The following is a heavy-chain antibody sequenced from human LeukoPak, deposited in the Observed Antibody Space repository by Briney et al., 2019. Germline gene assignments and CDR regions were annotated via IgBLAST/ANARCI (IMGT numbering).Heavy chain of an antibody. CDR1: GYTFTSYY. CDR2: TNPTGGST. CDR3: ARARRIAAAVHGWFDP. J-gene: IGHJ5*02. D-gene: IGHD6-13*01. V-gene: IGHV1-2*06. Sequence: ASVKVSCKASGYTFTSYYMHWVRQAPGQGLEWMGLTNPTGGSTGYAQKFQGRVTMTRDTSISTAYMELSRLRSDDTAVYYCARARRIAAAVHGWFDPWGQGTLVTVSS.